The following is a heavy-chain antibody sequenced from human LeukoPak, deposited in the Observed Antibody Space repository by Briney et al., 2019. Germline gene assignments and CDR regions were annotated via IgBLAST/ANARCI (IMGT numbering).Heavy chain of an antibody. CDR1: GGSISSGGYS. CDR2: IYHSGST. CDR3: ARVNDYGDCVDY. Sequence: SQTLSLTCAVSGGSISSGGYSWSWIRQPPGKGLEWIGYIYHSGSTYYNPSLKSRVTISVDRSKNQFSLKLSSVTAADTAVYYCARVNDYGDCVDYWGQGTLVTVSS. J-gene: IGHJ4*02. D-gene: IGHD4-17*01. V-gene: IGHV4-30-2*01.